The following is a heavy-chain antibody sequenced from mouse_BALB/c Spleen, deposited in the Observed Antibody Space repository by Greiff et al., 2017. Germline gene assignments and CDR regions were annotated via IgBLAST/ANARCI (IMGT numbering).Heavy chain of an antibody. D-gene: IGHD2-4*01. Sequence: EVKLVESGGGLVQPGGSMKLSCVASGFTFSNYWMNWVRQSPEKGLEWVAEIRLKSNNYATHYAESVKGRFTISRDDSKSSVYLQMNNLRAEDTGIYYCTREDYDGAWFAYWGQGTLVTVSA. V-gene: IGHV6-6*02. J-gene: IGHJ3*01. CDR1: GFTFSNYW. CDR3: TREDYDGAWFAY. CDR2: IRLKSNNYAT.